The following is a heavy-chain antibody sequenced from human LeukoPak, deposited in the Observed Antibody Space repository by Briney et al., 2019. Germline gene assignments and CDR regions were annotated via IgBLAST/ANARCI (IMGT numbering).Heavy chain of an antibody. Sequence: SETLSLTCTVSGYFISSSYYWCLIRQPPRKRLEWIGSIYYSGSTYYNPSLKSRVTISVDTSKNQFSLKLSSVTAADTAVYYCARDVTSPGSYDSSGYNAFDIWGQGTMVTVSS. CDR2: IYYSGST. CDR1: GYFISSSYY. V-gene: IGHV4-38-2*02. D-gene: IGHD3-22*01. J-gene: IGHJ3*02. CDR3: ARDVTSPGSYDSSGYNAFDI.